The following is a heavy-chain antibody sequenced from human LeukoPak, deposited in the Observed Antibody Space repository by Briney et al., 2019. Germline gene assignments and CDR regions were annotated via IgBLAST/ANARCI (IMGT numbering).Heavy chain of an antibody. Sequence: PSETLSLTCTVSGGSISSSSYYCGWIRQPPGKGLEWIGSIYFSGSTYYNPSLKSRVTISVDTSKNQFSLKLSSVTAADTAVYYCARDAISVDIVVVPEHDAFDIWGQGTMVTVSS. CDR3: ARDAISVDIVVVPEHDAFDI. J-gene: IGHJ3*02. D-gene: IGHD2-2*01. CDR1: GGSISSSSYY. CDR2: IYFSGST. V-gene: IGHV4-39*07.